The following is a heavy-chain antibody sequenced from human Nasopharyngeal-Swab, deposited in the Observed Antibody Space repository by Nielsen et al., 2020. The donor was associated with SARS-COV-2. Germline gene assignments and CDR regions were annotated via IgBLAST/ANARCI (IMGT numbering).Heavy chain of an antibody. CDR1: GGSISSSSYY. Sequence: SETLSLTCTVSGGSISSSSYYWGWIRQPPGTGLAWIGSIYYSGSTYYNPSLKSRVTISVDTSKNQFSLKLSSVTAADTAVYYCARLPWTYYYDSSGFYARYYYYGMDVWGQGTTVTVSS. V-gene: IGHV4-39*01. J-gene: IGHJ6*02. CDR3: ARLPWTYYYDSSGFYARYYYYGMDV. CDR2: IYYSGST. D-gene: IGHD3-22*01.